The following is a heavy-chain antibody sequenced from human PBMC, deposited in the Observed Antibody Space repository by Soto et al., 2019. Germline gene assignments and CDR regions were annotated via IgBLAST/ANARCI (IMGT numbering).Heavy chain of an antibody. CDR2: INHSGST. V-gene: IGHV4-34*01. J-gene: IGHJ4*02. D-gene: IGHD3-22*01. Sequence: SETLSLTCAVFGGSFSGYYWNWIRQPPGKGLEWIGEINHSGSTNYNPSLKSRVTISVDTSKNQFSLKLSSVTAADTAVYYCARGIGYYYDSSGYLSQTYFDYWGQGTLVTVSS. CDR3: ARGIGYYYDSSGYLSQTYFDY. CDR1: GGSFSGYY.